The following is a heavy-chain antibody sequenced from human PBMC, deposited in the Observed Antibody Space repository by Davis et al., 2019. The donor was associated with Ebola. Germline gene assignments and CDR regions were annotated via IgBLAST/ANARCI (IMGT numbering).Heavy chain of an antibody. V-gene: IGHV5-10-1*01. D-gene: IGHD1-7*01. CDR2: MDPSDSYT. J-gene: IGHJ6*04. CDR1: GYSFTSYW. CDR3: ARQTGTTMDV. Sequence: GESLKTPCKGPGYSFTSYWISWVRQMPGKGLEWMGRMDPSDSYTNYSPSFQGHVTISADKSISTAYLQWSSLKASDTAMYSCARQTGTTMDVWGKGTTVTVSS.